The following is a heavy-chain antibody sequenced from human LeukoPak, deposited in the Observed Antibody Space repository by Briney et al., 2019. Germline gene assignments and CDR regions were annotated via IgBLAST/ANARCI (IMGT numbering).Heavy chain of an antibody. Sequence: PSETLSLTCAVYGGSFSGYYWSWIRQPPGKGLEWIGEINHSGSTNYNPSLKSRVTISVDTSKNQFSLKLSSVIAADTAVYYCASSVAARLGLYYFDYWGQGTLVTVSS. D-gene: IGHD6-6*01. CDR2: INHSGST. CDR1: GGSFSGYY. V-gene: IGHV4-34*01. CDR3: ASSVAARLGLYYFDY. J-gene: IGHJ4*02.